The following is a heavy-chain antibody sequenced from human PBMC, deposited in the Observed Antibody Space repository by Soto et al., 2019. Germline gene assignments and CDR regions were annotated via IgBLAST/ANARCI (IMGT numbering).Heavy chain of an antibody. D-gene: IGHD1-7*01. Sequence: GGSLRLSCAASGFTFSSYDMHWVRQATGKGLEWVSAIGTAGDTYYPGSVKGRFTISRENAKNSLYLQMNSLRAEDTAVYYCARVKPPSVELDDYYYYGMDVWGQGTTVTVSS. CDR1: GFTFSSYD. V-gene: IGHV3-13*01. J-gene: IGHJ6*02. CDR3: ARVKPPSVELDDYYYYGMDV. CDR2: IGTAGDT.